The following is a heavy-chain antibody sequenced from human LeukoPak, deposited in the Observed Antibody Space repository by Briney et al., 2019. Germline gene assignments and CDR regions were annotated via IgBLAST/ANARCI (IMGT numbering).Heavy chain of an antibody. CDR1: GDSISSYY. Sequence: SETLSLTCAVSGDSISSYYCSWIRQPPGKGLEWIGYIYYSGSTKYNPSLKSRVTITIDTSKNQFSLKLRSVTAADTAVYYCARDRNFYDSSLGYWGQGTLVTVSS. D-gene: IGHD3-22*01. CDR2: IYYSGST. V-gene: IGHV4-59*01. CDR3: ARDRNFYDSSLGY. J-gene: IGHJ4*02.